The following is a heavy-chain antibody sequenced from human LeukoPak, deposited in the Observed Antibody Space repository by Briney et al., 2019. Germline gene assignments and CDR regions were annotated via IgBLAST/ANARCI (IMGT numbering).Heavy chain of an antibody. V-gene: IGHV3-74*01. CDR2: VNRDGSIT. J-gene: IGHJ4*02. D-gene: IGHD3-10*01. CDR3: VPGGQYFAS. Sequence: GGSLRLSCAASGFTFSSYWMHWVRQAPGKGLVWVSRVNRDGSITSYADNVKGRFTISRDNAKNTLYLQMNSLRAEDTAVYHCVPGGQYFASWGQGTLVTVSS. CDR1: GFTFSSYW.